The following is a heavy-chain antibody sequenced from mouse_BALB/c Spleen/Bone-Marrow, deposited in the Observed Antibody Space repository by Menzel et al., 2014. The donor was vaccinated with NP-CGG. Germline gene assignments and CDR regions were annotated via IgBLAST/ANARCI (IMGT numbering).Heavy chain of an antibody. Sequence: EVMLVESGGGLVQPGGSRKLSCAASGFTFSSFGMHWVRQAPEKGLEWVAYISSGSSTVYYADKVMGRFTVSRDNPKNTLFLQMTSLRSGDTAMYYCARSGSSSGYFDYWGQGTTLTVSS. CDR1: GFTFSSFG. CDR3: ARSGSSSGYFDY. CDR2: ISSGSSTV. V-gene: IGHV5-17*02. J-gene: IGHJ2*01. D-gene: IGHD1-1*01.